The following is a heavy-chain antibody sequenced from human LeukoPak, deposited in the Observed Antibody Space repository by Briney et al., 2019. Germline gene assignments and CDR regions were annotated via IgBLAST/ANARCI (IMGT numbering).Heavy chain of an antibody. CDR2: INPSGGST. CDR3: ARESIFGVVIYMDV. CDR1: GYTFTSYY. V-gene: IGHV1-46*01. Sequence: ASLKVSCKASGYTFTSYYMHWVRQAPGQGLEWRGIINPSGGSTSYAQKFQGRVTMTRDMSTSTVYMELSSLRSEDTAVYYCARESIFGVVIYMDVWGKGITVTVSS. J-gene: IGHJ6*03. D-gene: IGHD3-3*01.